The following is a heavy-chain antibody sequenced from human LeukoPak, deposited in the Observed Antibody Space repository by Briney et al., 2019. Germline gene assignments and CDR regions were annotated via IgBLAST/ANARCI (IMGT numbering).Heavy chain of an antibody. CDR3: ARVGGYSGYIKYYYYYMDV. Sequence: ASVKFSCKTSGYSFILYGISWVRQAPGQGLEWMGWSSAYNGNTNYAQKLQGRVTMTTDTSTSTAYMELRSLRSDDTAVYYCARVGGYSGYIKYYYYYMDVWGKGTTVTISS. J-gene: IGHJ6*03. V-gene: IGHV1-18*01. CDR1: GYSFILYG. D-gene: IGHD5-12*01. CDR2: SSAYNGNT.